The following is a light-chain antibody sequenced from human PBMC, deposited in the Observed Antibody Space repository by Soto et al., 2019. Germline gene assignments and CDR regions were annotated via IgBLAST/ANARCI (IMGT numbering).Light chain of an antibody. CDR1: QSVSSSY. CDR2: GAS. CDR3: HHYGSSLPFT. V-gene: IGKV3-20*01. Sequence: EIVLTQSPGTLSLSLGEGATLSWRASQSVSSSYLAWYQQKPGQAPRLLIYGASSRATGISDRFSGSGSGTDFTLTISRLEPEDFAVYYCHHYGSSLPFTFGQGTRLE. J-gene: IGKJ5*01.